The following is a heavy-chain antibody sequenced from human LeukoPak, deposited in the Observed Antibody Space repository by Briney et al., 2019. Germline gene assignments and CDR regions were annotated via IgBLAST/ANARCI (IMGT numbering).Heavy chain of an antibody. CDR1: GYTFTSYG. D-gene: IGHD6-19*01. V-gene: IGHV1-18*01. J-gene: IGHJ4*02. CDR3: ARGLSSPSIAVAGTIDY. CDR2: ISAYNGNT. Sequence: GASVKVSCKASGYTFTSYGISWVRQAPGQGLEWMGWISAYNGNTNYAQKFQGWVTMIRDTSISTAYMELSRLRSDDTAVYYCARGLSSPSIAVAGTIDYWGQGTLVTVSS.